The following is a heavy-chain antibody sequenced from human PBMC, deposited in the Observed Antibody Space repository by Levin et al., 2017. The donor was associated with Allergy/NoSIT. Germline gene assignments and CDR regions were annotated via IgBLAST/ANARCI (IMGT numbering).Heavy chain of an antibody. CDR1: GGSFSGYY. CDR2: INHSGST. Sequence: SSETLSLTCAVYGGSFSGYYWSWIRQPPGKGLEWIGEINHSGSTNYNPSLKSRVTISVDTSKNQFSLKLSSVTAADTAVYYCARGLSGVYIPDNYWGQGTLVTVSS. V-gene: IGHV4-34*01. CDR3: ARGLSGVYIPDNY. D-gene: IGHD3-10*01. J-gene: IGHJ4*02.